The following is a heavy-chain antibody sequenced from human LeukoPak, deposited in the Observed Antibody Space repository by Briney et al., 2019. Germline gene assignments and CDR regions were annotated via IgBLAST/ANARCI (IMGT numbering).Heavy chain of an antibody. Sequence: SETLSLTCTVSGGSISSYYWSWIRQPPGKGLEWIGYIYYSGSTNYNPSLKSRVTISVDTTKNQFSLKLSSVTAADTAVYYCASSHLSVALFDYWGQGTLVTVSS. J-gene: IGHJ4*02. CDR3: ASSHLSVALFDY. CDR1: GGSISSYY. CDR2: IYYSGST. D-gene: IGHD2-15*01. V-gene: IGHV4-59*01.